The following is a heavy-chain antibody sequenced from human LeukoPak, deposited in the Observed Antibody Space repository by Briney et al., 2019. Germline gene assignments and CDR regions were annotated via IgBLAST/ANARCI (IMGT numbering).Heavy chain of an antibody. J-gene: IGHJ4*02. CDR1: GFTVSSNY. CDR2: IYSGGST. Sequence: PGGSLRLSCAASGFTVSSNYMSWVRQAPGKGLEWASVIYSGGSTYYADSVKGRFTISRDNSKNTLYLQMNSLRAEDTAVYYCAKTHDYGDYTFDYWGQGTLVTVSS. V-gene: IGHV3-53*01. CDR3: AKTHDYGDYTFDY. D-gene: IGHD4-17*01.